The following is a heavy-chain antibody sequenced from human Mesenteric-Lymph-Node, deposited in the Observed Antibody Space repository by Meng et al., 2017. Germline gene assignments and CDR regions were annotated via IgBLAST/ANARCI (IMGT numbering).Heavy chain of an antibody. Sequence: GGSLRLSCEGSGFTFSSYWMHWVRQAPGKGLVWVSLINPDGSYTNYADSVRGRFTISRDNAKNTLYLEMNSLRDEDTALYYCARDLNHGSTDFWGRGTLVTVSS. J-gene: IGHJ4*02. D-gene: IGHD3-10*01. CDR3: ARDLNHGSTDF. CDR2: INPDGSYT. CDR1: GFTFSSYW. V-gene: IGHV3-74*01.